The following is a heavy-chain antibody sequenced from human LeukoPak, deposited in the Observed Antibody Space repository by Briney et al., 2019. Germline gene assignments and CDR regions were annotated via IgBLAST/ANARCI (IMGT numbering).Heavy chain of an antibody. D-gene: IGHD3-22*01. Sequence: SVKVPCKASGGTFSSYAISWERQAPGQGLEWMGGIIPIFGTANYAQKFQGRVTITADESTSTAYMELSSLRSEDTAVYYCARAYYYDSSGYLPDGDYWGQGTLVTVSS. J-gene: IGHJ4*02. V-gene: IGHV1-69*01. CDR1: GGTFSSYA. CDR2: IIPIFGTA. CDR3: ARAYYYDSSGYLPDGDY.